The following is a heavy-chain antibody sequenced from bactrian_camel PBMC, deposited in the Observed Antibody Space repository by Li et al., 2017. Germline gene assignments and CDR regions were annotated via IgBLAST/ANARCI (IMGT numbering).Heavy chain of an antibody. CDR1: GYTRSAYS. J-gene: IGHJ4*01. V-gene: IGHV3S6*01. CDR2: IYLGRGDP. D-gene: IGHD1*01. CDR3: AACRVAIRDYNY. Sequence: HVQLVESGGGSVQAGGSLRLSCEASGYTRSAYSMAWFRQTPGKEREGVALIYLGRGDPWVADSLKGRFTISIDNAKNTLYLQMNNLQTEDTAVYYCAACRVAIRDYNYWGQGTQVTVS.